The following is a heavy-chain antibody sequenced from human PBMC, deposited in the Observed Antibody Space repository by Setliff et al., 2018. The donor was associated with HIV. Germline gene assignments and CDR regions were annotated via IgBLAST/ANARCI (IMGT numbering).Heavy chain of an antibody. J-gene: IGHJ6*03. CDR3: RGVGSKYYSNYTDV. CDR2: IKSKHDGGTI. CDR1: GLTFSEAW. D-gene: IGHD1-26*01. Sequence: PGESLKISCVASGLTFSEAWMSWVRRAPGKGLEWIGRIKSKHDGGTIDYAVPVKGRFTISKDDSKDTLYLQMNNLKIEDSAVYYCRGVGSKYYSNYTDVWGTGTTVTVSS. V-gene: IGHV3-15*01.